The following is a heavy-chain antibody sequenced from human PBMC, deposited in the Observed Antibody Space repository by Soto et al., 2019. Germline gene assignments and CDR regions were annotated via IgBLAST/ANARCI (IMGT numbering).Heavy chain of an antibody. CDR1: GFTFNIYD. CDR2: ITYDGTQE. CDR3: ANSGDCGSGGLDL. V-gene: IGHV3-30*02. D-gene: IGHD3-10*01. J-gene: IGHJ5*02. Sequence: GGSLRLSCAASGFTFNIYDAHWVRQAPGKGLEWVAFITYDGTQEYYADSVKGRFTISRDNSENTLFLQMTSLRTEDTAVYFCANSGDCGSGGLDLWGQGTLVTVSS.